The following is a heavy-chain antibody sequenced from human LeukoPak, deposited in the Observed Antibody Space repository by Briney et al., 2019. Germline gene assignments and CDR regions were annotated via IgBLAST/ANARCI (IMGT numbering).Heavy chain of an antibody. D-gene: IGHD6-13*01. CDR3: AREDATLVAAAGTSLFDY. J-gene: IGHJ4*02. CDR2: INPNSGGT. V-gene: IGHV1-2*02. Sequence: GASVKVSCKASGYTFTGYYMHWVRQAPGQGLEWMGWINPNSGGTNYAQKFQGRVTMTRDTSISTAYMELSRLRSDDTAVYYCAREDATLVAAAGTSLFDYWGQGTLVTVSS. CDR1: GYTFTGYY.